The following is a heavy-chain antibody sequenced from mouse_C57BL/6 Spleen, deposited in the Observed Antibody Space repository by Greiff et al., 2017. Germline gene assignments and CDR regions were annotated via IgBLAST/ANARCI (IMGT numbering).Heavy chain of an antibody. D-gene: IGHD3-2*02. CDR2: INPYNGGT. Sequence: EVQLQQSGPVLVKPGASVKMSCKASGYTFTDYYMNWVKQSHGKSLEWIGVINPYNGGTSYNQKFKGKATLTVDKSSSTAYMELNSLTSEDSAVYYCAKTAQATLAWFAYWGQGTLVTVSA. CDR1: GYTFTDYY. J-gene: IGHJ3*01. CDR3: AKTAQATLAWFAY. V-gene: IGHV1-19*01.